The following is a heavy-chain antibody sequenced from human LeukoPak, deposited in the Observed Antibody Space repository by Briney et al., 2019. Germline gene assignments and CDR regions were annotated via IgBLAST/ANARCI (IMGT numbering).Heavy chain of an antibody. CDR2: LSGSGGST. D-gene: IGHD3-10*01. CDR1: GFTFSSYA. J-gene: IGHJ4*02. CDR3: PKLIVRGPKGYFTY. V-gene: IGHV3-23*01. Sequence: GGSLRLSCAASGFTFSSYAMSCVRDAPGKGWEGVSALSGSGGSTYYADSVKGRFTFSRGNSKNTLYQQMNSLSAEDTAVYNCPKLIVRGPKGYFTYWGQGTLVTVSS.